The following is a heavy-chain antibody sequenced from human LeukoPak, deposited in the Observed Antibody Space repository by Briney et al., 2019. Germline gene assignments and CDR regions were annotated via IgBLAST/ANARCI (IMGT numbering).Heavy chain of an antibody. Sequence: GGPLRPSCAASGITFSSYGMSWVRKAPGKGLKWVSSISRTGGTTYYADSVKGRFTISRDNSKNPPSLQVNTLRAQEPAINYLAKNGDRGSYCTGWTCYPYFYYYMDVWGKGTTVTI. D-gene: IGHD2-15*01. CDR3: AKNGDRGSYCTGWTCYPYFYYYMDV. CDR1: GITFSSYG. V-gene: IGHV3-23*01. J-gene: IGHJ6*03. CDR2: ISRTGGTT.